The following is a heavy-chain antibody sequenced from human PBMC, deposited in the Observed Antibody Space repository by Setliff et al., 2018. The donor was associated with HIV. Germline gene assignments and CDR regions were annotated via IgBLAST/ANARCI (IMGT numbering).Heavy chain of an antibody. V-gene: IGHV1-3*01. D-gene: IGHD2-2*01. CDR3: ARLSSAAMWGGGAFDI. CDR1: GYSFTSHA. CDR2: INAGNGNT. Sequence: ASVKVSCKASGYSFTSHAIHWVRQAPGQRLEWMGWINAGNGNTKYSQKFRGRVTFTRDTSASTAYMELRGLGFEDTAVYYCARLSSAAMWGGGAFDIWGQGTMVTVSS. J-gene: IGHJ3*02.